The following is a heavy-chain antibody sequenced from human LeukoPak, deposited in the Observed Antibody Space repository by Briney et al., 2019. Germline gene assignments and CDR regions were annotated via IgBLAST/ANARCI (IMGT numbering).Heavy chain of an antibody. D-gene: IGHD1-26*01. CDR1: GFTFSSYA. CDR2: VSGSGGST. J-gene: IGHJ4*02. Sequence: PGGSLRLSCAASGFTFSSYAMSWVRQAPGKGLEWVSAVSGSGGSTYYADSVKGRFAISSDNSKNTLYLQMNSLRAEDTAVYYCAKWGASRELDYWGQGTLVTVSS. CDR3: AKWGASRELDY. V-gene: IGHV3-23*01.